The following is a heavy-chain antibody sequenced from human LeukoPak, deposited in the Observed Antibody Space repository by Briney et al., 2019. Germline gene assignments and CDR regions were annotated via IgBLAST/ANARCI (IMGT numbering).Heavy chain of an antibody. CDR3: ATLAPYSGSYENDAFDI. CDR1: GGSFSGYY. D-gene: IGHD1-26*01. CDR2: INHSGGT. Sequence: SETLSLTCAVYGGSFSGYYWSWIRQPPGKGLEWIGEINHSGGTNYNPSLKSRVTMSVDTSKNQFSLKLSSVTAADTAVYYCATLAPYSGSYENDAFDIWGQGTMVTVSS. V-gene: IGHV4-34*01. J-gene: IGHJ3*02.